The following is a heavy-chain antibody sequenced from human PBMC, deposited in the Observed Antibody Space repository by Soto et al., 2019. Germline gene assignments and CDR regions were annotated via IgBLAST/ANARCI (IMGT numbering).Heavy chain of an antibody. D-gene: IGHD4-17*01. J-gene: IGHJ4*02. CDR1: GFTFSLYW. Sequence: EVQLVASGGDLVQPGGSLRLSCEVSGFTFSLYWMHCVRQAPGKRLVWASSINSDGTITNYADSVKGRFTISRDNAKNTRSVQLNSLRGENTAVYYCARLPHTVTTVYWAQRTLVTVSS. V-gene: IGHV3-74*01. CDR3: ARLPHTVTTVY. CDR2: INSDGTIT.